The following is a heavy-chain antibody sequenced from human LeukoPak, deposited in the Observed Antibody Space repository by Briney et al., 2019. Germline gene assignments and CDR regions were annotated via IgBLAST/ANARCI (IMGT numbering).Heavy chain of an antibody. Sequence: SSETLSLTCAVYGGSFSGYYWSWIRQPPGKGLEWIGEINHSGSTNYNPSLKSRVTISVDTSKNQFSLKLSSVTAADTAVYYCARGPKYYDILTGTRARGYWFDPWGQGTLVTVSS. CDR2: INHSGST. CDR3: ARGPKYYDILTGTRARGYWFDP. D-gene: IGHD3-9*01. V-gene: IGHV4-34*01. J-gene: IGHJ5*02. CDR1: GGSFSGYY.